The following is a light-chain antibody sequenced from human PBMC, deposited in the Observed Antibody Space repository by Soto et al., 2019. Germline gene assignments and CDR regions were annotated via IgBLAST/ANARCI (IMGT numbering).Light chain of an antibody. J-gene: IGLJ3*02. CDR1: SSDVGSYNR. V-gene: IGLV2-23*02. CDR2: EVN. Sequence: SALTQPASVSGSLGQSITISCTGTSSDVGSYNRVSWYQQHPGKVPKVMIYEVNKRPSEVSNRFSGSKSGNTDSLTITGLQAEDEADYYCCSYAGSRMWVLGGWTKLTVL. CDR3: CSYAGSRMWV.